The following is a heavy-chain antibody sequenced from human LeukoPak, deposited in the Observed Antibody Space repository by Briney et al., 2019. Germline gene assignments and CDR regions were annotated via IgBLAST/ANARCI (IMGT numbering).Heavy chain of an antibody. CDR1: GFTFDDYA. D-gene: IGHD3-22*01. CDR2: ISWNSGSI. J-gene: IGHJ4*02. V-gene: IGHV3-9*01. CDR3: AKGSYYYDSSGYYYDFPAGYYFDY. Sequence: PGRSLRLSCAASGFTFDDYAMHWVRQAPGKGLEWVSGISWNSGSIGYADSVKGRFTISRDNAKNSLYLQMNSLRAEDTALYYCAKGSYYYDSSGYYYDFPAGYYFDYWGQGTLVTVSS.